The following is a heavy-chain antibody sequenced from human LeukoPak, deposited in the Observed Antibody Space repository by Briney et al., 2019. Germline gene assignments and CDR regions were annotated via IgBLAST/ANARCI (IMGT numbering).Heavy chain of an antibody. CDR2: IYTSGST. CDR3: ARGTTPGKFDSSGYSFISYAFDI. J-gene: IGHJ3*02. Sequence: PSETLSLTCTVSGGSISSYYWSWIRQPAGKGLEWIGRIYTSGSTNYNPSLKSRVTMSVDTSKNQFSLKLSSVTAADTAVYYCARGTTPGKFDSSGYSFISYAFDIWGQGTMVTVSS. D-gene: IGHD3-22*01. CDR1: GGSISSYY. V-gene: IGHV4-4*07.